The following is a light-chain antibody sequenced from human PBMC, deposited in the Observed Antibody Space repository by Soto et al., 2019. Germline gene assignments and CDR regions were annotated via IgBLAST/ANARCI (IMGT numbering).Light chain of an antibody. CDR1: QSVTSSY. J-gene: IGKJ3*01. CDR3: QQYDSFKFT. Sequence: EIVLTQSPGTLSLSPGERAILSCRASQSVTSSYLAWYQQKPGQAPRLPIYAASRRATGIPDRFSGGGSVTDFNLTISRLEPVDLAVYYCQQYDSFKFTAGPGTKVDI. V-gene: IGKV3-20*01. CDR2: AAS.